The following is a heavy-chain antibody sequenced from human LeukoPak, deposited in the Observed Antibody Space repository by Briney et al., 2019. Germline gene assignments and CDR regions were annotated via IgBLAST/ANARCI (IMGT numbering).Heavy chain of an antibody. CDR3: AKVMRGSERLTMVRGVIIKTAGLYYMDV. Sequence: GGSLRLSCAASGFTLSSYAMSWVRQAPGKGLEWVSSISASGGSTNYADSVKGRFTISRDNSKNTVYLQMNSLRAEDTAVYYCAKVMRGSERLTMVRGVIIKTAGLYYMDVWGKGTTVTVSS. CDR1: GFTLSSYA. J-gene: IGHJ6*03. CDR2: ISASGGST. V-gene: IGHV3-23*01. D-gene: IGHD3-10*01.